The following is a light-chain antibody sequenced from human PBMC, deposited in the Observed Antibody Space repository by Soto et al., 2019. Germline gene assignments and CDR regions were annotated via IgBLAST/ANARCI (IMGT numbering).Light chain of an antibody. CDR3: QQGSNWYT. CDR2: DTS. CDR1: QSVDRY. Sequence: EIVLTQSPATLSLSPGDRATLSCRASQSVDRYLAWYQETPGQAPRLLIYDTSDRATGIPDRFSGSGSGTDFTLTISSLETEDFAVYYCQQGSNWYTFGQGTKLEIK. V-gene: IGKV3-11*01. J-gene: IGKJ2*01.